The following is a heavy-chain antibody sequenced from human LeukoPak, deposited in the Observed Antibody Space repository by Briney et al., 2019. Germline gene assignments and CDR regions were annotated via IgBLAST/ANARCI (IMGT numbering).Heavy chain of an antibody. V-gene: IGHV3-23*01. CDR3: AKGLKAAVGPYMGYHYYMDV. CDR2: VNDRGTGT. Sequence: GGSLRLSCAASGFTFSKYAMSWVRQAPGKGLEWVSTVNDRGTGTYYADSVKGRFTISRDNSKSTLSLQMISLRAEDTALYYCAKGLKAAVGPYMGYHYYMDVWGKGTTVTVSS. CDR1: GFTFSKYA. J-gene: IGHJ6*03. D-gene: IGHD6-13*01.